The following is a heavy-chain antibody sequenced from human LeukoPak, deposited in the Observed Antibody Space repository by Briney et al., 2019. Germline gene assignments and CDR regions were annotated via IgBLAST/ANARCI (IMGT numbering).Heavy chain of an antibody. CDR1: GGSFSGYY. CDR2: INHSGDS. CDR3: ASVKMRTSNFAY. D-gene: IGHD1-1*01. V-gene: IGHV4-34*01. Sequence: SETLSLTCAVYGGSFSGYYWSWIRQPPGKGLEWIGEINHSGDSNRNPSLKSRVTMSIETSKSEVSLKLSSVSAADTAVYDCASVKMRTSNFAYWGQGVLVTFSS. J-gene: IGHJ4*02.